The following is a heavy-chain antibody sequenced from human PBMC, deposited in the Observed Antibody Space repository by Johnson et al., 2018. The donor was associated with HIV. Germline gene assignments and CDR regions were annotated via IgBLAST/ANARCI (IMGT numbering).Heavy chain of an antibody. J-gene: IGHJ3*02. D-gene: IGHD5-24*01. CDR2: IYSVCST. V-gene: IGHV3-66*01. CDR1: GFTVSSNY. CDR3: ARDHSRDEAFDI. Sequence: VQLVESGGGVVQPGGSLRLSCAAYGFTVSSNYMSWVRQAPGKGLEWVSVIYSVCSTYYADSVTGRFTISRDNSKNTLYLQMNSLRVEDTAVYYCARDHSRDEAFDIWGQGTMVTVSS.